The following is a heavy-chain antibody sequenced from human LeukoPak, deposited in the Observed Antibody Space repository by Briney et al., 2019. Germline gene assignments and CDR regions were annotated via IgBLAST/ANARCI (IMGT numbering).Heavy chain of an antibody. J-gene: IGHJ4*02. CDR2: ISSSGYNT. D-gene: IGHD1-14*01. V-gene: IGHV3-23*01. CDR3: AKDVPPEY. Sequence: PGGSLRLSCAASGFTFSSYAMSWVRQAPGKGLEWVSLISSSGYNTYYADSVKGRFTISRDNSKKALYLQLNSLRAGDTALYYCAKDVPPEYWGQGTLVTVSS. CDR1: GFTFSSYA.